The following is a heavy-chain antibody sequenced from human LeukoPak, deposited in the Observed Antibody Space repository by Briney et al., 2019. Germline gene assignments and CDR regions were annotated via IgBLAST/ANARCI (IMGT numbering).Heavy chain of an antibody. D-gene: IGHD3-22*01. CDR1: GYTFTGYY. Sequence: ASVKVSCKASGYTFTGYYMHWVRQAPGQGLEWMGWINPNSGGTNYAQKFQGRVTMTRDTSISTVYMELSRLRSDDTALYYCARAGVWDYSDTSGYHNGAFDIWGQGTMVTVSS. CDR3: ARAGVWDYSDTSGYHNGAFDI. J-gene: IGHJ3*02. CDR2: INPNSGGT. V-gene: IGHV1-2*02.